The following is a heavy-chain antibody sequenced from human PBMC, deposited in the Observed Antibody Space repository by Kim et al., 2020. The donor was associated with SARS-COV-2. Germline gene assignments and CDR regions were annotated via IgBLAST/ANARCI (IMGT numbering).Heavy chain of an antibody. CDR3: ARDPPSLKSSSWFRFDY. Sequence: ASVKVSCKASGYTFTSYGISWVRQAPGQGLEWMGWISAYNGNTNYAQKLQGRVTMTTDTSTSTAYMELRSLRSDDTAAYYCARDPPSLKSSSWFRFDYWGQGTLVTVSS. CDR2: ISAYNGNT. D-gene: IGHD6-13*01. V-gene: IGHV1-18*01. J-gene: IGHJ4*02. CDR1: GYTFTSYG.